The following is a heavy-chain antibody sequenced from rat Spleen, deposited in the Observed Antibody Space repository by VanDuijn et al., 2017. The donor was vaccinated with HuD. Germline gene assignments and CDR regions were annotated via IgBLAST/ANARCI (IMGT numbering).Heavy chain of an antibody. CDR1: GITFTNYW. CDR3: ARTMAYTDYFDY. Sequence: EVQLVESGGGLVQPGGSLKLSCVASGITFTNYWMTWIRQAPGKGLEWIASITNTGDSTYYLDSVKGRFTISRNNAKTTLYLQMSRLRSEDNATYYCARTMAYTDYFDYCGQGVMVTVSS. CDR2: ITNTGDST. J-gene: IGHJ2*01. V-gene: IGHV5-31*01. D-gene: IGHD1-3*01.